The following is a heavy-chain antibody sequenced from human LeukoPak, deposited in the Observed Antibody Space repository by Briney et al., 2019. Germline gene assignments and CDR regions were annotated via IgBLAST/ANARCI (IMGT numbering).Heavy chain of an antibody. V-gene: IGHV3-48*01. D-gene: IGHD6-19*01. CDR1: GFTFSSYS. CDR2: ISSSSSTI. CDR3: AKYGSGYPYYYGMDV. J-gene: IGHJ6*02. Sequence: GGSLRLSCAASGFTFSSYSMNWVRQAPGKGLEWVSYISSSSSTIYYADSVKGRFTTSRDNSRNTLYLQMNSLRAEDTAVYYCAKYGSGYPYYYGMDVWGQGTTVTVSS.